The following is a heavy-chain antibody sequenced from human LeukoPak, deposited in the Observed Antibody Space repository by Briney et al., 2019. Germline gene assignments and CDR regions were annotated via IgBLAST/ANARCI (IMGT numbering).Heavy chain of an antibody. CDR2: ISSSGSTI. D-gene: IGHD3-3*01. CDR1: GFTFSDYY. V-gene: IGHV3-11*04. J-gene: IGHJ4*02. CDR3: ARGAPRNYDFWSGPFDY. Sequence: PGGSLRLSCAASGFTFSDYYMTWIRQAPGKGLEWVSYISSSGSTIYYADSVKGRFTISRDNSKNTLYLQMNSLRGEDTAVYYCARGAPRNYDFWSGPFDYWGQGSLVTVSS.